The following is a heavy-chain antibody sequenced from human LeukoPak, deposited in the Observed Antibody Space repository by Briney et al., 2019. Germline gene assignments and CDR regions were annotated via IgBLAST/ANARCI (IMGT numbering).Heavy chain of an antibody. CDR1: GGSISSHY. V-gene: IGHV4-59*11. CDR2: IYDSGST. CDR3: ARLVAYCSSTSCSDY. J-gene: IGHJ4*02. D-gene: IGHD2-2*01. Sequence: SEALSLTCTVSGGSISSHYWSWVRQPPGKGLEWIGYIYDSGSTNYNPSLKSRVTISVDTSKNQFSLKLSSVTAADTAVYYCARLVAYCSSTSCSDYWGQGTLVTVSS.